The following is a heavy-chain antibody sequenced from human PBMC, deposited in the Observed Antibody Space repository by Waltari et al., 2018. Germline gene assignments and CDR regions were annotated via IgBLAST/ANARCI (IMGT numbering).Heavy chain of an antibody. CDR1: GGSISSSSYY. V-gene: IGHV4-39*07. D-gene: IGHD6-13*01. Sequence: QLQLQESGPGLVKPSETLSLTCTVSGGSISSSSYYWGWIRQPPGKGLEWIGSIYYSGSTYYNPSLKSRVTISVDTSKNQFSLKLSSVTAADTAVYYCARDPGSSSSHAQDAFDIWGQGTMVTVSS. CDR2: IYYSGST. J-gene: IGHJ3*02. CDR3: ARDPGSSSSHAQDAFDI.